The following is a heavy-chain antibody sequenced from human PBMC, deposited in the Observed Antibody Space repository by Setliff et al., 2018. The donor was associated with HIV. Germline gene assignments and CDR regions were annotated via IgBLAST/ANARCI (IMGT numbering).Heavy chain of an antibody. D-gene: IGHD6-13*01. J-gene: IGHJ3*02. V-gene: IGHV1-69*10. CDR1: GGTFSSYA. CDR3: AREPRGSSSWHHNDAFDI. CDR2: IIPILGIA. Sequence: SVKVSCKASGGTFSSYAISWVRQAPGQGLEWMGGIIPILGIANYAQKFQGRVTITADKSTSTAYMELSSLRSEDTAVNYCAREPRGSSSWHHNDAFDIWGQGTMVTVSS.